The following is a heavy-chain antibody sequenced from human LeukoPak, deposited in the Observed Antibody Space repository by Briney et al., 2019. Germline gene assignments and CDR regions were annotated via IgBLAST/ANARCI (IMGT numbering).Heavy chain of an antibody. CDR2: INLRGTT. J-gene: IGHJ4*02. CDR1: GGSFTTYY. Sequence: PSETLSLTCAVYGGSFTTYYGTWIRQPPGKGLEWIGEINLRGTTNYNPSLKSRVTISLDTSKNQFSLKLSSVTAADTAVYYCARRSGWYKRGYFDYWGQGTLVTVSS. CDR3: ARRSGWYKRGYFDY. D-gene: IGHD6-19*01. V-gene: IGHV4-34*01.